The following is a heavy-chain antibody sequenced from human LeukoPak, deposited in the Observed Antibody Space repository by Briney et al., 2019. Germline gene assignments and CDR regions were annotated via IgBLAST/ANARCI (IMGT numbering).Heavy chain of an antibody. CDR1: GFIFRDYY. J-gene: IGHJ4*02. V-gene: IGHV3-11*01. Sequence: GGSLRLSCTTSGFIFRDYYMIWIRQAPGRGLECISYISPVGSTIYYADSVKGRFTISRDSSKNTLYLQMNSLRAGDAAVYYCAKAPVTTCSGAYCYPFDYWSQGTLVTVSS. D-gene: IGHD2-15*01. CDR3: AKAPVTTCSGAYCYPFDY. CDR2: ISPVGSTI.